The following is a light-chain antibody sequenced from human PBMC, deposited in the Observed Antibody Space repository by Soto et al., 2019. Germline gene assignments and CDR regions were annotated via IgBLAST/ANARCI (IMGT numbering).Light chain of an antibody. CDR1: KNDIGVYDF. Sequence: QSALTQPPSASGSHGQSVTISCTGTKNDIGVYDFVSWYQHHPGKAPRLIIYEVVQRPSGVPDRFSGSKSGNTASLTVSGLQAADEAEYFCKSYAGSNTYVFGSGTKITVL. CDR2: EVV. J-gene: IGLJ1*01. CDR3: KSYAGSNTYV. V-gene: IGLV2-8*01.